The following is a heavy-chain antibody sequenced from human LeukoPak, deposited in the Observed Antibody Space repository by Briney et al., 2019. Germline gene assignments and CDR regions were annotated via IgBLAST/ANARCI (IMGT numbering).Heavy chain of an antibody. D-gene: IGHD2-15*01. CDR3: AREGRSSTPGY. CDR2: ISDSGST. CDR1: GGSIRSYY. Sequence: PSETLSLTCTVSGGSIRSYYWSWIRHPAGKGLEWMGRISDSGSTDYNPSLKSRVSMSVDTSKNQFSLKLSSVTAADTAVYYCAREGRSSTPGYWGQGTLVTVSS. V-gene: IGHV4-4*07. J-gene: IGHJ4*02.